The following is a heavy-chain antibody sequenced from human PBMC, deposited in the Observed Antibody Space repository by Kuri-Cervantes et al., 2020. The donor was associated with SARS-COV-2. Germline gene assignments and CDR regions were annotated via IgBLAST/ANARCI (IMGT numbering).Heavy chain of an antibody. CDR3: ARESGVDWGSDAFDI. D-gene: IGHD7-27*01. CDR1: GFTFSESY. CDR2: IGGGGVTI. J-gene: IGHJ3*02. Sequence: GGSLRLCCEASGFTFSESYMSWIRQAPGKGLEWLSYIGGGGVTIDYADSVKGRFTISRDNAKNSLYLQMNSLRAEDTAVYYCARESGVDWGSDAFDIWGQGTMVTVSS. V-gene: IGHV3-11*04.